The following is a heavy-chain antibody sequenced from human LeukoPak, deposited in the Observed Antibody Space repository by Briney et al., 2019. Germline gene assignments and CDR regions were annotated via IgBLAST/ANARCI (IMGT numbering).Heavy chain of an antibody. J-gene: IGHJ3*02. CDR2: SWNSGRK. D-gene: IGHD2-2*01. CDR3: ARGMWVVPAAIRAFDI. Sequence: SWNSGRKGYADSVKGRFTVSRDNAKNSLYLQMNSLRAEDTAVYYCARGMWVVPAAIRAFDIWGQGTMVTVSS. V-gene: IGHV3-9*01.